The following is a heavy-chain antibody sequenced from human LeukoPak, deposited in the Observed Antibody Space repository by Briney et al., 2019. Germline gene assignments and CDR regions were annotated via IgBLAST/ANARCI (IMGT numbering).Heavy chain of an antibody. J-gene: IGHJ4*02. D-gene: IGHD6-19*01. CDR3: SSGAVAAYFDH. V-gene: IGHV3-15*01. CDR2: IKSRTGGGTA. Sequence: GGSLRLSCAASGFSFTNAWMSWVRQAPGKGLEWVGRIKSRTGGGTADYAAPVKGRFTISRDDSKNTLYLQMNSLKTEDTAVYYCSSGAVAAYFDHWGLGTLVTVSS. CDR1: GFSFTNAW.